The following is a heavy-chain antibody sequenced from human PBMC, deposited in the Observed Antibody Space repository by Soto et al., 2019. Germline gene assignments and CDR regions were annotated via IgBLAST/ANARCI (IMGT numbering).Heavy chain of an antibody. V-gene: IGHV4-31*03. CDR3: ARGEVLPAASLDY. J-gene: IGHJ4*02. Sequence: PSETLSLTCTVSGGSISSGGYYWSWIRQRPGKGLEWIGDIHYSGSTFYNPSLKSRVTKSVDTSENQFSLKLSSMTAADTAVYYCARGEVLPAASLDYWGQGTLVTVSS. D-gene: IGHD2-2*01. CDR2: IHYSGST. CDR1: GGSISSGGYY.